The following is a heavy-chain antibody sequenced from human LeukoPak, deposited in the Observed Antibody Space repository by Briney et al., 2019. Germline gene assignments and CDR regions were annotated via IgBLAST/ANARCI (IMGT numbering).Heavy chain of an antibody. D-gene: IGHD2-21*02. CDR3: ARDRKLAYCGGDCYSYYYYYMDV. CDR1: GFTVSSNY. J-gene: IGHJ6*03. V-gene: IGHV3-66*01. CDR2: IYSGGST. Sequence: GGSLRLSCAASGFTVSSNYMSWVRQAPGKGLEWVSVIYSGGSTYYADSVKGRFTISRDNSKNTLYLQMNSLRAEDTAVYYCARDRKLAYCGGDCYSYYYYYMDVWGKGTTVTVSS.